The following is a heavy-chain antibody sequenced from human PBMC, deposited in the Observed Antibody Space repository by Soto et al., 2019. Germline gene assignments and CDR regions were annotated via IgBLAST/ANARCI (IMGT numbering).Heavy chain of an antibody. CDR3: ARLITIFGVVIIREHWFDP. CDR1: GGSFSGYY. Sequence: SETLSLTCAVYGGSFSGYYWSWIRQPPGKGLEWIGEINHSGSTNYNPSLKSRVTISVDTSKNQFSLKLSTVTAADTAVYYCARLITIFGVVIIREHWFDPWGQGTLVTVSS. V-gene: IGHV4-34*01. CDR2: INHSGST. D-gene: IGHD3-3*01. J-gene: IGHJ5*02.